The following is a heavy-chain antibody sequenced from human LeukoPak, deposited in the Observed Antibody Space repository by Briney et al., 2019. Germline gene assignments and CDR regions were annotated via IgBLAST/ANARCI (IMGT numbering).Heavy chain of an antibody. D-gene: IGHD3-3*01. CDR3: ARGQRAHVEWSNYMDV. CDR2: ISYDGSNK. J-gene: IGHJ6*03. Sequence: GRSLRLSCAASGFTFSSYAMHWVRQAPGKGLEWVALISYDGSNKYYADSVKGRFTISRDNSKNTLYLQMNGLRTEDTAVYYCARGQRAHVEWSNYMDVWGKGTTVIVSS. V-gene: IGHV3-30*04. CDR1: GFTFSSYA.